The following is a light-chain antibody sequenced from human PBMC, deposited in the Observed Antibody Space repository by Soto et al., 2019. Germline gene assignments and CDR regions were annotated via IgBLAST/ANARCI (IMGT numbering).Light chain of an antibody. CDR3: SSYTSSSGV. J-gene: IGLJ1*01. V-gene: IGLV2-14*01. CDR1: SSDVGGYNY. Sequence: QSALTQPASVSGSPGQSITISCTGTSSDVGGYNYVSWYQQHPGKAPKLMIYEVSNRHSGVSNRFSGSKSGNTASLTISGLQAEDEADYYCSSYTSSSGVFGTGTKLTVL. CDR2: EVS.